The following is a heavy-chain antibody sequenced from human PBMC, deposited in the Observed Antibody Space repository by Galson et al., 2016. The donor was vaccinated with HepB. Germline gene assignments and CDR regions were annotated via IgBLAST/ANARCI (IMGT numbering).Heavy chain of an antibody. D-gene: IGHD3-3*01. CDR3: ARDAIYDFWSGILDH. Sequence: SLRLSCAASGFTFIDYYMSWIRQSPGKGLEWIAYITSDSQTDYADYVKGRNTVSRDNAKNLLFLQLDSLRAEDTAVYYWARDAIYDFWSGILDHWGQGALVTVSS. CDR2: ITSDSQT. CDR1: GFTFIDYY. V-gene: IGHV3-11*06. J-gene: IGHJ4*02.